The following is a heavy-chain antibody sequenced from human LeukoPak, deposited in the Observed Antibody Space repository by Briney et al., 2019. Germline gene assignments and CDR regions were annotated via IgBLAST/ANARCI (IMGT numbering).Heavy chain of an antibody. CDR2: IYPGDSDT. CDR3: ARRVVTQGYYYYYGMDV. D-gene: IGHD4-23*01. Sequence: GEPLKISCKGSGYSFTSYWIGWVRQMPGKGLEWIGIIYPGDSDTRYSPSFQGQVTISADKSISTAYLQWSSLKASDTAMYYCARRVVTQGYYYYYGMDVWGQGTTVTVSS. J-gene: IGHJ6*02. CDR1: GYSFTSYW. V-gene: IGHV5-51*01.